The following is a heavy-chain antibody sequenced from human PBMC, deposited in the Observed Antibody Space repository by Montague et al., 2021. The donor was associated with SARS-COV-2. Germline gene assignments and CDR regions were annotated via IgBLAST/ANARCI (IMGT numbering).Heavy chain of an antibody. CDR2: IYWDDDK. J-gene: IGHJ4*02. CDR3: AHRATVAGMFDY. V-gene: IGHV2-5*02. D-gene: IGHD6-19*01. CDR1: GFSLTTAGVA. Sequence: VKPTQPLTLTCSFSGFSLTTAGVAVAWIRQPPGKALKWLALIYWDDDKVYSPSLESRLTITKDTSKNQVLLTMTNMDPVDTATYFCAHRATVAGMFDYWGQGTLVTVSS.